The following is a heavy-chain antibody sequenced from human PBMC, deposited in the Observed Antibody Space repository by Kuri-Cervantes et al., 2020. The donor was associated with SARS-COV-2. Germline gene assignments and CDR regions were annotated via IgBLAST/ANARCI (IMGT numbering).Heavy chain of an antibody. V-gene: IGHV3-30-3*01. CDR2: ISYDGSNK. J-gene: IGHJ4*02. CDR1: GFTFSSYA. CDR3: AREPIAVAGIFFDY. Sequence: GESLKISCAASGFTFSSYAMHWVRQAPGKGLEWVAVISYDGSNKYYADSVKGRFTISRDNSKNTLYLQVNSLRAEDTAVYYCAREPIAVAGIFFDYWGQGTLVTVSS. D-gene: IGHD6-19*01.